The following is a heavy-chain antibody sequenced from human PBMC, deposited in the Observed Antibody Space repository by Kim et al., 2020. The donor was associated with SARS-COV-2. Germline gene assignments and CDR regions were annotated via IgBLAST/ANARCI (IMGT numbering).Heavy chain of an antibody. CDR1: GFTFSNAW. J-gene: IGHJ6*02. CDR2: IKSKTDGGTT. Sequence: GGSLRLSCAASGFTFSNAWMTWVRQAPGKGLEWVGRIKSKTDGGTTDYAAPVTGRFTISRDDSKNTLYLQMNSLKTEDTAVYYCTTDPVGATTVGYYYYGMDVWGQGTTVTVS. V-gene: IGHV3-15*01. CDR3: TTDPVGATTVGYYYYGMDV. D-gene: IGHD1-26*01.